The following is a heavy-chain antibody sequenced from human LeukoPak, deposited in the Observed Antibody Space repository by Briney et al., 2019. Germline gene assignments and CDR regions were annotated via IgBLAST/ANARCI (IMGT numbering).Heavy chain of an antibody. J-gene: IGHJ3*02. Sequence: SETLSLTCTVSGGSISSYYWSWIRQPPGKGLEWIGYIDYSGWTNYNPSLKSRVTISVDKSKNQFSLQLSSVTAADTAVYYCAMTGITVSGGFDIWGQGTMVTVSS. D-gene: IGHD6-19*01. CDR2: IDYSGWT. V-gene: IGHV4-59*12. CDR3: AMTGITVSGGFDI. CDR1: GGSISSYY.